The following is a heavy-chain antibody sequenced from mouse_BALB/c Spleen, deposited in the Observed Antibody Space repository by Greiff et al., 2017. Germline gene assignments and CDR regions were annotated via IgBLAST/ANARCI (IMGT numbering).Heavy chain of an antibody. Sequence: VQLQQSGPELVKPGPSVRISCKASGYTFTSYYIHWVKQRPGQGLEWIGWIYPGNVNTKYNEKFKGKATLTADKSSSTAYMQLSSLTSEDSAVYFCARSNMDYWGQGTSVTVSS. V-gene: IGHV1S56*01. CDR2: IYPGNVNT. CDR1: GYTFTSYY. J-gene: IGHJ4*01. CDR3: ARSNMDY.